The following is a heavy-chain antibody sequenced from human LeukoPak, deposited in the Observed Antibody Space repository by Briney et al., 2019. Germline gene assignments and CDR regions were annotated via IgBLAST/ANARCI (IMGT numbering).Heavy chain of an antibody. Sequence: PSETLSLTCTVSGSSISSYYWSWIRQPPGKGLEWIGYIYYSGSTNYNPSLKSRVTISVDTSKKQFSLNLSSVTAADTAVYYCARVGSYDFWSGYYKGDYYYYMDVWGKGTTVTVSS. CDR1: GSSISSYY. CDR2: IYYSGST. D-gene: IGHD3-3*01. J-gene: IGHJ6*03. CDR3: ARVGSYDFWSGYYKGDYYYYMDV. V-gene: IGHV4-59*01.